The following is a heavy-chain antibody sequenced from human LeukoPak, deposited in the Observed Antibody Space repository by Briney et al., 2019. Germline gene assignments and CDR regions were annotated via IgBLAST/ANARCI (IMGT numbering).Heavy chain of an antibody. D-gene: IGHD2-2*01. V-gene: IGHV3-48*03. CDR1: GFTFSSYE. CDR2: ISSTSGSTI. J-gene: IGHJ4*02. Sequence: PGGSLRLSCAASGFTFSSYEMNWVRQSPGKGVEWVSYISSTSGSTIYYADSVKGRFTISRDNAKNLVYLQMNSLRAEDTAAYYCARRYCSSTSCLLEYWGQGTLVTVCS. CDR3: ARRYCSSTSCLLEY.